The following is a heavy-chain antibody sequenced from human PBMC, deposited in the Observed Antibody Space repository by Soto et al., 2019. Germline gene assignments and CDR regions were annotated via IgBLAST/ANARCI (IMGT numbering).Heavy chain of an antibody. Sequence: GASLKVSCKVSGYTLTELSMHWVRQAPGKGLEWMGGFDPEDGETIYAQKFQGRVTMTEDTSTDTAYMELSSLRSEDTAVYYCARETKFTSLAASFQHWGQGTLVTVSS. CDR2: FDPEDGET. D-gene: IGHD3-16*01. CDR3: ARETKFTSLAASFQH. V-gene: IGHV1-24*01. J-gene: IGHJ1*01. CDR1: GYTLTELS.